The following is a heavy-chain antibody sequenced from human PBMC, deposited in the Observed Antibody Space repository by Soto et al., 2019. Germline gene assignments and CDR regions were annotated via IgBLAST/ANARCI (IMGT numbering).Heavy chain of an antibody. J-gene: IGHJ6*02. V-gene: IGHV1-18*01. CDR2: ISGYNGNT. CDR3: SRFIMVGGWFDPNYYHGMDV. Sequence: QVQLVQSGAEVKKPGASVTVSCKTSGYTFSNYGINWVRQAPGQGLEWMGWISGYNGNTNYAQTVQGGVTMTTDTSPSTVYMELRSLKSDDTAIYYCSRFIMVGGWFDPNYYHGMDVWGQGTKVTVSS. CDR1: GYTFSNYG. D-gene: IGHD6-19*01.